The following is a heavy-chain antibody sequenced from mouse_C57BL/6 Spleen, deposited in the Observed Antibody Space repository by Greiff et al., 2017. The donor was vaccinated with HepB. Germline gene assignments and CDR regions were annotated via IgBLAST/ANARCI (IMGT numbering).Heavy chain of an antibody. D-gene: IGHD2-3*01. J-gene: IGHJ3*01. CDR2: ISYDGSN. Sequence: EVQLVESGPGLVKPSQSLSLTCSVTGYSITSGYYWNWIRQFPGNKLEWMGYISYDGSNNYNPSLKNRISITRDTSKNQFVLKLNSVTTEDTATYYCARIYDGYLFAYWGQGTLVTVSA. V-gene: IGHV3-6*01. CDR1: GYSITSGYY. CDR3: ARIYDGYLFAY.